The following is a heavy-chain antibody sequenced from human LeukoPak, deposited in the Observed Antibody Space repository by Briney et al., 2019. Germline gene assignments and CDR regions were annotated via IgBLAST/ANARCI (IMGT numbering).Heavy chain of an antibody. CDR1: GFTFSSYA. V-gene: IGHV3-23*01. CDR2: ISGSGGST. CDR3: AKGAAVRDIVVVPAATHFDY. D-gene: IGHD2-2*01. Sequence: GGSLRLSCAASGFTFSSYAMSWVRQAPGKGLEWVPAISGSGGSTYYADSVKGRFTISRDNSKNTLYLQMNSLRAEDTAVYYCAKGAAVRDIVVVPAATHFDYWGQGTLVTVSS. J-gene: IGHJ4*02.